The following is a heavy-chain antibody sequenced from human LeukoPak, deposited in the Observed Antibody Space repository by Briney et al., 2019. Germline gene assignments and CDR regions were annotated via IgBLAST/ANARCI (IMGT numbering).Heavy chain of an antibody. V-gene: IGHV3-23*01. J-gene: IGHJ4*02. CDR1: GFTFSSYG. Sequence: GGSLRLSCAASGFTFSSYGMHWVRQAPGKGLEWVSAVTGSGGTTYYADSVKGRFTISRDNSINTLYLQMNSLRAEDTAVYYCTRTFYLDSSSYFYFWGLGTLVTVSS. CDR3: TRTFYLDSSSYFYF. D-gene: IGHD3-22*01. CDR2: VTGSGGTT.